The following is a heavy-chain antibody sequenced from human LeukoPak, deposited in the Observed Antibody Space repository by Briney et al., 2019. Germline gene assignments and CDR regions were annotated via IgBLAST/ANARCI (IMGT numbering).Heavy chain of an antibody. J-gene: IGHJ4*02. Sequence: GGSLRLSCVVSGFTFSSYGMHWVRQAPGKGLEWVAVIWYDGSNKYYADSVKGRFTISRDNSKNTLHLQMNSLRAEDTAVFYCARGWDSSGYYGEYYFDYWGQGTLVTVSS. V-gene: IGHV3-33*01. CDR2: IWYDGSNK. D-gene: IGHD6-19*01. CDR3: ARGWDSSGYYGEYYFDY. CDR1: GFTFSSYG.